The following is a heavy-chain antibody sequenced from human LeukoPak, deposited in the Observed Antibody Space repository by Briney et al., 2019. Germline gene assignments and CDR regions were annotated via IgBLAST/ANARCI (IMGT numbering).Heavy chain of an antibody. V-gene: IGHV4-39*01. CDR3: ARHAAYSSGWYRGLDAFDI. CDR1: GGSISSSSYY. CDR2: IYYSGST. Sequence: SETLSLTCTVSGGSISSSSYYWGWIRQPPGKGLEWIGSIYYSGSTYYNPSLKSRVTISVDTSKNQFSLKLSSVTAADTAVYYCARHAAYSSGWYRGLDAFDIWGQGTMVTVSS. D-gene: IGHD6-19*01. J-gene: IGHJ3*02.